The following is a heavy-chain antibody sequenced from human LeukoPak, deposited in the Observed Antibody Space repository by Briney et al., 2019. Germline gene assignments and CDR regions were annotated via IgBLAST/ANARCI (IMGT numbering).Heavy chain of an antibody. J-gene: IGHJ6*03. CDR3: ASRYCTSSRCIAASFRCMDV. CDR1: GLTFSSYW. V-gene: IGHV3-7*01. CDR2: INQDGSES. Sequence: GGSLRLSCAASGLTFSSYWMTWVRQAPGKGLEWVANINQDGSESYYVDSVKGRFTISRDNAKNSLFLQMNSLRAEDTAVYYCASRYCTSSRCIAASFRCMDVWGKGTTVIVSS. D-gene: IGHD2-2*01.